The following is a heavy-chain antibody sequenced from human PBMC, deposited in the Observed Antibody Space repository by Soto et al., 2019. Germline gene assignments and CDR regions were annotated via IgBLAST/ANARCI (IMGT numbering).Heavy chain of an antibody. CDR2: ISHSGST. CDR1: GGSISSAAYY. Sequence: QVQLQESGPGLVKPSQTLSLTCTVSGGSISSAAYYWSWIRQHPGKGLEWIGYISHSGSTYYTPSRKSRVIISADTSKNQFSVNVTSVTAADTAVYYCAREYTYGSNFFDCWGQGALVTVSS. V-gene: IGHV4-31*03. J-gene: IGHJ4*02. D-gene: IGHD5-18*01. CDR3: AREYTYGSNFFDC.